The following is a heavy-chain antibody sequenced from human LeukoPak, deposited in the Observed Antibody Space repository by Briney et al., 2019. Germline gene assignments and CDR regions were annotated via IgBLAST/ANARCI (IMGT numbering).Heavy chain of an antibody. D-gene: IGHD5-18*01. J-gene: IGHJ4*02. V-gene: IGHV4-59*01. CDR1: GGSISSYY. CDR3: ARGSRGYSYGCDY. Sequence: SETLSLTCSVSGGSISSYYWTWIRQPPEKGLEWIGYIYYSGSTNYNPSLKSRVTISVDTSKNQFSLKLSSVTAADTAVYYCARGSRGYSYGCDYWGQGTLVTVSS. CDR2: IYYSGST.